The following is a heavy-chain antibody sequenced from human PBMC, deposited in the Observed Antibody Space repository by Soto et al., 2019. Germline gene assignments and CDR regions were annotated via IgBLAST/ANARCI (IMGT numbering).Heavy chain of an antibody. CDR3: AKDSVIVVVTAILDY. Sequence: GSLRLSCAASGFTFSSYAMSWVRQAPGKGLEWVSAISGSGGSTYYADSVKGRFTISRDNSKNTLYLQMNSLRAEDTAVYYCAKDSVIVVVTAILDYWGQGTLVTVSS. CDR2: ISGSGGST. V-gene: IGHV3-23*01. D-gene: IGHD2-21*02. CDR1: GFTFSSYA. J-gene: IGHJ4*02.